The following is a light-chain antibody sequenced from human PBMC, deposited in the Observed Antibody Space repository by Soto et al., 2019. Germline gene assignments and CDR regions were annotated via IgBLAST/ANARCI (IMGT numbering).Light chain of an antibody. Sequence: QSAPTQPASMSGAPGQSITISCSGSSSDIGNYDFVSWYQQVPGTAPTAMIYEVSSRPSGGSNRFSGSKSSNTASLTISGLQAEVEAYYCCSSYTTMTSCILFGGGTKVTVL. V-gene: IGLV2-14*01. CDR2: EVS. CDR1: SSDIGNYDF. J-gene: IGLJ2*01. CDR3: SSYTTMTSCIL.